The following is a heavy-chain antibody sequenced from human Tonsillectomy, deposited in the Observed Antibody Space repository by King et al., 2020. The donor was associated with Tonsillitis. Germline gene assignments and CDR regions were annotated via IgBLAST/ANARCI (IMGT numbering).Heavy chain of an antibody. Sequence: VQLMESGGGFVQPGGSLRLSCAASAFTFSTYWMSWVRQAPGKGLEWVANIKQDGSEKYCLDSVRGRFTISRDKAKNSLYLQMNSLRAEDTAVYYCARDSGGNQVHWYFDLWGRGTLVTVSS. CDR3: ARDSGGNQVHWYFDL. CDR2: IKQDGSEK. D-gene: IGHD2-15*01. CDR1: AFTFSTYW. V-gene: IGHV3-7*01. J-gene: IGHJ2*01.